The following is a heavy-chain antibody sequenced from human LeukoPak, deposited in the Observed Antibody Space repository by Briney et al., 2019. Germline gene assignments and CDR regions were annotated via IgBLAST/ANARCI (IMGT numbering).Heavy chain of an antibody. V-gene: IGHV3-23*01. CDR1: RFTFSNYA. D-gene: IGHD1-26*01. CDR3: VKDYRVGSSPAFGDF. J-gene: IGHJ4*02. Sequence: GGSLRLSCAASRFTFSNYAMSWVRPAPGKGVEWVSGLIENGATTYYADSVKGRFSISRDNSMNTVYLQMNNLRAEDTAVYYCVKDYRVGSSPAFGDFWGQGTLVTVSS. CDR2: LIENGATT.